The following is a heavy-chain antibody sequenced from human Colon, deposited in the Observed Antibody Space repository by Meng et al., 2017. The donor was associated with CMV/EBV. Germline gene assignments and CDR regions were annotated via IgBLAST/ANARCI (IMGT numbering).Heavy chain of an antibody. CDR1: GYTFTVHY. Sequence: ASVKVSCKASGYTFTVHYIHWVRQVPGQGLEWMGWMNPNSGETNSAQKFQGRITMTRDTSINTAYLDLSSLRSDDTAVYYCATNSYYDFWSGYYGGLDYRGQGTLVTVSS. D-gene: IGHD3-3*01. CDR2: MNPNSGET. J-gene: IGHJ4*02. CDR3: ATNSYYDFWSGYYGGLDY. V-gene: IGHV1-2*02.